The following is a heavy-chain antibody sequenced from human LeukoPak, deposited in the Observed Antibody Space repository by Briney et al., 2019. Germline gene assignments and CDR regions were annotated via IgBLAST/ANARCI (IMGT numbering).Heavy chain of an antibody. Sequence: GGSLRLSCAASGFTFSDYYMSLIRQAPGKGLEWVSYISSSGSTIYYADSVKGRFTISRDNAKNSLYLQMNSLRAEDTAVYYCARAPRYCSGGSCYNYWGQGTLVTVSS. V-gene: IGHV3-11*01. CDR2: ISSSGSTI. J-gene: IGHJ4*02. CDR3: ARAPRYCSGGSCYNY. CDR1: GFTFSDYY. D-gene: IGHD2-15*01.